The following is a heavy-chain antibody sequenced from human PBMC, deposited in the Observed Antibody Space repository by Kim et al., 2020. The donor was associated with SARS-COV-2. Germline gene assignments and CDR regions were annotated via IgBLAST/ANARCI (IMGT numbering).Heavy chain of an antibody. Sequence: GNTDYADYVRGRFTNFRDSSRNTLYLQMNSLRAEDTAVYFCARDHLDGYNIWGQGTLVTVSS. J-gene: IGHJ4*02. CDR2: GNT. V-gene: IGHV3-53*01. CDR3: ARDHLDGYNI. D-gene: IGHD5-12*01.